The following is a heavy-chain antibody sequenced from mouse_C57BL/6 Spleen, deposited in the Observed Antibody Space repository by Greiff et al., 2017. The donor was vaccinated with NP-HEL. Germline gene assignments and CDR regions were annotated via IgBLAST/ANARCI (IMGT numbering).Heavy chain of an antibody. D-gene: IGHD2-4*01. CDR3: ARSLYYDYRFAY. J-gene: IGHJ3*01. Sequence: VQLVESGPELVKPGASVKISCKASGYAFSSSWMNWVKQRPGKGLEWIGRIYPGDGDTNYNGKFKGKATLTADKSSSTAYMQLSSLTSEDSAVYFCARSLYYDYRFAYWGQGTLVTVSA. CDR2: IYPGDGDT. CDR1: GYAFSSSW. V-gene: IGHV1-82*01.